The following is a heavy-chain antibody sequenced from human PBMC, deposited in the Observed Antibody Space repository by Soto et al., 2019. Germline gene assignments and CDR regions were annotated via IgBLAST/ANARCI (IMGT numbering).Heavy chain of an antibody. J-gene: IGHJ4*02. CDR3: GREQNSGYYRTADY. V-gene: IGHV3-30*14. CDR1: GFTLRNYA. D-gene: IGHD3-22*01. CDR2: ISNDGRRQ. Sequence: QVQLVESGGGVVQPGRSLRLSCTASGFTLRNYAMHWVRQAPGKGLEWLAVISNDGRRQFYADSMEGRFTISRDAAKNKLFLQMNNLRSEDTAVYFCGREQNSGYYRTADYWGQGTLVTVSS.